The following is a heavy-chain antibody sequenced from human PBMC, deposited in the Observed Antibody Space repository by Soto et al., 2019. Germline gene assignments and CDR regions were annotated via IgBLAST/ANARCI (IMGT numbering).Heavy chain of an antibody. CDR3: AKEPYWAIAVAGTANWFDP. J-gene: IGHJ5*02. D-gene: IGHD6-19*01. Sequence: GGSLRLSCAASGFTFSNYGMHWVRQAPGKGLEWVAAISYDGSTKYYADSVKGRFTISRDNSKNTLYLQMNSLRAEDTAVYYCAKEPYWAIAVAGTANWFDPWGQGTLVTVSS. CDR1: GFTFSNYG. V-gene: IGHV3-30*18. CDR2: ISYDGSTK.